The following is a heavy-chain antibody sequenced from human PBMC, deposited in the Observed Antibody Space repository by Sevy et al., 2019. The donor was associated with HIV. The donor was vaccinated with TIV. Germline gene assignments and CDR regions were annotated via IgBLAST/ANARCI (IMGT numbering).Heavy chain of an antibody. V-gene: IGHV3-11*04. CDR1: GFTFSDYY. J-gene: IGHJ5*02. CDR2: ISSSGSTI. Sequence: GGSLRLSCAASGFTFSDYYMSWIRQAPGKGLEWVSYISSSGSTIYYGDSVKSRFPISSDNAKNSLYLQMNSLRAEDTAVYYWARSIAAAGTYNWFDPWGQGTLVTVSS. D-gene: IGHD6-13*01. CDR3: ARSIAAAGTYNWFDP.